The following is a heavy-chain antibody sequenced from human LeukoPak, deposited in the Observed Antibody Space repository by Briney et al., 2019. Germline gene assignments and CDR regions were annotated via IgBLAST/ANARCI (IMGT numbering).Heavy chain of an antibody. CDR2: ISASGGST. Sequence: PGGSLRLACAASGFTFSSSAMSWVRQVPGKGLEWVSGISASGGSTSYADSVRGRFTISRDNSKNTLYLQMNSLRAEDTAVYYCAKGWSSLDYWGQGTLVTVSS. CDR3: AKGWSSLDY. CDR1: GFTFSSSA. V-gene: IGHV3-23*01. J-gene: IGHJ4*02.